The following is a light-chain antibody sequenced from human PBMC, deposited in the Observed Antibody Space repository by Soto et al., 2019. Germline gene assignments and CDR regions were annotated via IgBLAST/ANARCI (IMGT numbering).Light chain of an antibody. CDR2: SAS. CDR1: HSVSGS. Sequence: EIELTQSPGTLSVSPGERATLSCRVTHSVSGSLAWYQQKPGRPPRLLIHSASTRATGIPARFSGSGSGTDFTLTISSLQSEDFAVYYCQQYNNWPRYTFGQGTRLEIK. CDR3: QQYNNWPRYT. J-gene: IGKJ2*01. V-gene: IGKV3-15*01.